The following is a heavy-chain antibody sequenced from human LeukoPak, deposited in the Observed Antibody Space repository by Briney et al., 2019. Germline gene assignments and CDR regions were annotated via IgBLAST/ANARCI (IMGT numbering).Heavy chain of an antibody. J-gene: IGHJ6*03. V-gene: IGHV3-23*01. Sequence: GGSLRLSCAAPGLTFSSNAMSWVRQAPGKGLECVSAITGNGDTTFYADSVKGRFTISRDDSKNTLYLQMNSLKTEDTAVYYCTTEPMPYYYYYMDVWGKGTTVTVSS. CDR3: TTEPMPYYYYYMDV. D-gene: IGHD2-2*01. CDR2: ITGNGDTT. CDR1: GLTFSSNA.